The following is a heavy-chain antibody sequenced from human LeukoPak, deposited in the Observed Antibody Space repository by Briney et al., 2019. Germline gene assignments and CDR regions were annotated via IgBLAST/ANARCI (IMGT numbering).Heavy chain of an antibody. CDR3: ARPYYYDSRIDP. V-gene: IGHV4-30-4*01. J-gene: IGHJ5*02. Sequence: SETLSLTCTVSGGSISSGDYYWSWLRQPPGKGLEWIAYMYYSGSTYYNPSLKSRVTMSADTSKNQLSLKLSSVTAADTAVYYCARPYYYDSRIDPWGQGILVTVSS. D-gene: IGHD3-22*01. CDR2: MYYSGST. CDR1: GGSISSGDYY.